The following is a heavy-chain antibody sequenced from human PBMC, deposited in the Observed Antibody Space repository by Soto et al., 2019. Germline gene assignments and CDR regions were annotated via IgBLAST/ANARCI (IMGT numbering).Heavy chain of an antibody. CDR1: GGSFSNHY. CDR3: ARCQYHGSAGFYTNRYFYGVDV. Sequence: PSETLSLTCSVSGGSFSNHYWTWIRQPPGAGQDWIGEVNDSGSTSYSPALKSQVTISVDSSKNQFSLILTSVTAADRAVYFCARCQYHGSAGFYTNRYFYGVDVWGQGTTVTVS. CDR2: VNDSGST. V-gene: IGHV4-34*01. D-gene: IGHD3-22*01. J-gene: IGHJ6*02.